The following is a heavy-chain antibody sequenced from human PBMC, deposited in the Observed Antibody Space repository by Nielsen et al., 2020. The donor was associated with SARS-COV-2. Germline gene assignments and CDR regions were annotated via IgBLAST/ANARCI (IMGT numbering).Heavy chain of an antibody. J-gene: IGHJ3*02. CDR3: ARPREGYNYDILTGYYKSPSAIDI. V-gene: IGHV4-30-4*01. D-gene: IGHD3-9*01. Sequence: PGKGLEWIGYIYYSGSTYYHPSLKSRVTISVDTSKNQFSLKLSSVTAADAAVYYCARPREGYNYDILTGYYKSPSAIDIWGQGTMVTVSS. CDR2: IYYSGST.